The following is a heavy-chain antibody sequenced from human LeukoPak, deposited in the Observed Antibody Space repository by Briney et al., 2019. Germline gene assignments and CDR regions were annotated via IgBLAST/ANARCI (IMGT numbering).Heavy chain of an antibody. V-gene: IGHV3-21*01. J-gene: IGHJ4*02. CDR1: GFDFSTYT. CDR3: TRDPGRCTSTSCYPDY. Sequence: GGSLRLSCAASGFDFSTYTMNWVRQAPGKGLEWVSSISSSSSYIYYADSVKGRFTISRDNAKNSMYLQMNSLRAEDTAVYYCTRDPGRCTSTSCYPDYWGQGTLVTVSS. CDR2: ISSSSSYI. D-gene: IGHD2-2*01.